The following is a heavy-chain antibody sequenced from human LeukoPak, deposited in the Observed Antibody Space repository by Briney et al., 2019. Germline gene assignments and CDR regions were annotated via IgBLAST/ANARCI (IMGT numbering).Heavy chain of an antibody. CDR1: GGSISTSNYY. D-gene: IGHD1-20*01. V-gene: IGHV4-39*07. Sequence: PSETLSLTCTVSGGSISTSNYYWGWIRQPPGKGLEWIGNIFYSGSTYYSPSLKSRVTISLDTSRNQFSLKLSSVTAADTAVYYCAREWDNWNAGAFDIWGQGTMVTVSS. CDR2: IFYSGST. CDR3: AREWDNWNAGAFDI. J-gene: IGHJ3*02.